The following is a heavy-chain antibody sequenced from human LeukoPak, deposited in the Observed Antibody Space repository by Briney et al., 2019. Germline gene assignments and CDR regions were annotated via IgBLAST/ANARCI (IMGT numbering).Heavy chain of an antibody. CDR1: GFTFSSHL. J-gene: IGHJ6*02. CDR2: IKQDGSEK. CDR3: ARDTSAWRYGMDV. V-gene: IGHV3-7*01. Sequence: SGGSLRLSCEASGFTFSSHLMSWVRQAPGKGLEWVAIIKQDGSEKDYVDSVTGRFTISRDNAKNSLYLQMNSLRDEDTAVYYCARDTSAWRYGMDVWGQGTTVTVSS. D-gene: IGHD6-19*01.